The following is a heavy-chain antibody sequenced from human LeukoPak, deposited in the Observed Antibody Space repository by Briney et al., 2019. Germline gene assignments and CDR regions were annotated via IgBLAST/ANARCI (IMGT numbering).Heavy chain of an antibody. Sequence: SETLSLTCAVYGGSLSGYYWSWIRQPPGKGLEWIGEINHSGSTNYNPSLKSRVTISVDTSKNQFSLKLSSVTAADTAVYYCARAQRRDGYNLGYWGQGTLVTVSS. CDR3: ARAQRRDGYNLGY. J-gene: IGHJ4*02. D-gene: IGHD5-24*01. CDR2: INHSGST. V-gene: IGHV4-34*01. CDR1: GGSLSGYY.